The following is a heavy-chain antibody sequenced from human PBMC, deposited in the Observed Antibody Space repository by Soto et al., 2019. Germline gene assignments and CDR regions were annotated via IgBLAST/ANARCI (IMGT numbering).Heavy chain of an antibody. CDR1: GFTFSSYG. J-gene: IGHJ4*02. CDR2: IWYDGSNK. V-gene: IGHV3-33*06. D-gene: IGHD3-10*01. CDR3: EKMGLWFGELLYQDY. Sequence: GGSLRLSCAASGFTFSSYGMNWVRQAPGKGLEWVAVIWYDGSNKYYADSVKGRFTISRDNSKNTLYLQMNSLRAEDTAVYYCEKMGLWFGELLYQDYWGQGTLVNVSS.